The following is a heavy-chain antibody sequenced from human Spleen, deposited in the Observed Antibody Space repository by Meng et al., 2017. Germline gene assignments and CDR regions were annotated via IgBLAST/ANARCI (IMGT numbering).Heavy chain of an antibody. V-gene: IGHV4-61*08. D-gene: IGHD6-13*01. CDR1: GGSVSNGGYY. Sequence: QVKRAESGPGLVRPSETLSLTCTVSGGSVSNGGYYWSWVRQPPGKRLEFIGYIGYTGSTNYNPSLKSRVTISIDTSKNQFSLKLSSVTAADTAVYYCARATAAAAKGRWFDPWGQGTLVTVSS. J-gene: IGHJ5*02. CDR3: ARATAAAAKGRWFDP. CDR2: IGYTGST.